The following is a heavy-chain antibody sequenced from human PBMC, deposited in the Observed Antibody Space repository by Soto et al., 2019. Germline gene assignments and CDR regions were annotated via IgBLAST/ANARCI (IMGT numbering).Heavy chain of an antibody. D-gene: IGHD3-22*01. J-gene: IGHJ6*02. CDR3: ARDSSGYYIDREYYYYYYGMDV. Sequence: EVQLVESGGGLVQPGGSLRLSCAASGFTFSSYWMSWVRQAPGKGLEWVANIKQDGSEKYYVDSVKGRFTISRDNAKNSLYLQMNSLRAEDTAVYYCARDSSGYYIDREYYYYYYGMDVWGQGTTVTVSS. V-gene: IGHV3-7*01. CDR1: GFTFSSYW. CDR2: IKQDGSEK.